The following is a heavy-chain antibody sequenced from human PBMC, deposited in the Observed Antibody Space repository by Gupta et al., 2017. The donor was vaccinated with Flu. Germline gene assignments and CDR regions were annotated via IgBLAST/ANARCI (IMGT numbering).Heavy chain of an antibody. CDR3: ARELAAAGTDY. Sequence: QVQLQQWGAGLLKPSETLSLTCAVYGGSFSGYYWSWIRQPPGKGLEWIGEINHSGSTNYNPSLKSRVTISVDTSKNQFSLKLSSVTAADTAVYYCARELAAAGTDYWGQGTLVTVSS. J-gene: IGHJ4*02. CDR2: INHSGST. V-gene: IGHV4-34*01. D-gene: IGHD6-13*01. CDR1: GGSFSGYY.